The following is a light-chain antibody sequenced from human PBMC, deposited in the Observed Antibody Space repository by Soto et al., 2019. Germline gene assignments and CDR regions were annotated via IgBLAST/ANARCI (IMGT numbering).Light chain of an antibody. V-gene: IGKV3-20*01. CDR3: QEYTRSPMFT. CDR2: GAS. CDR1: ETVDSTY. Sequence: LLTQSPGTLSLSPGERATLSCRASETVDSTYLAWYQHKVGQAPRLLIYGASTRATGIPDRFTGSGYGTDFTLTISRMEPEDSALYYCQEYTRSPMFTFGPGTTVVIK. J-gene: IGKJ3*01.